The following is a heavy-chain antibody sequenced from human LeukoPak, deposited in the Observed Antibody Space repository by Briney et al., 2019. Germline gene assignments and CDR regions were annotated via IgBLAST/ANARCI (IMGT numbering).Heavy chain of an antibody. CDR1: GYTVTSYG. V-gene: IGHV1-18*01. J-gene: IGHJ4*02. CDR3: ARDLHRTIFGVAPYYFDY. Sequence: ASVKVSSKASGYTVTSYGISWVRQAPGQGLEWMGWISAYNGNTNYAQKLQGRVTMTTDTSTSTAYMELRSLRSDGTAVYYCARDLHRTIFGVAPYYFDYWGQGPLVTVSS. D-gene: IGHD3-3*01. CDR2: ISAYNGNT.